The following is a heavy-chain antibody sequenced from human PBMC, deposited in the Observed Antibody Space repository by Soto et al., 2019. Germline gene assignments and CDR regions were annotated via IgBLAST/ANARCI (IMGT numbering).Heavy chain of an antibody. CDR1: GGSISSGGYY. Sequence: QVQLQESGAGLVKPSQTLSLTCTVSGGSISSGGYYWSWIRQHPGKGLECIGYIYYSGSTYYNPSLKSRVTISVDTSKNQFSLKLSSVTAADTAVYYCARSPEATVTAFDYWGQGTLVTVSS. V-gene: IGHV4-31*03. CDR3: ARSPEATVTAFDY. CDR2: IYYSGST. D-gene: IGHD4-17*01. J-gene: IGHJ4*02.